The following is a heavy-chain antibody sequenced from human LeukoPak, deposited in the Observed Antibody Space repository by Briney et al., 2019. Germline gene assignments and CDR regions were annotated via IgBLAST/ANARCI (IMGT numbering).Heavy chain of an antibody. J-gene: IGHJ6*03. Sequence: GGSLRLSCAASGFTVSSNYMSWVRQAPGKGLEWVSVIYSGGSTYYADSVKGRFTISRDNSKNTLYLQMNSLRAEDTAVYYCAKPPFHYPPYYYYMDVWGKGTTVTVSS. CDR3: AKPPFHYPPYYYYMDV. CDR2: IYSGGST. D-gene: IGHD3-10*01. V-gene: IGHV3-66*04. CDR1: GFTVSSNY.